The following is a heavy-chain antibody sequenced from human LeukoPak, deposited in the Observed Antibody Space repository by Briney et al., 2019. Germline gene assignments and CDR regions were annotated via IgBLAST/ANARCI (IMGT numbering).Heavy chain of an antibody. CDR3: ARDRTTVTVFDY. V-gene: IGHV3-48*01. CDR2: ISSSSGAI. Sequence: GGSLRLSCVGSGFIFSSYSMNWVRQAPGKGLEWISYISSSSGAIYYADSVKGRFTISRDNAKNSLYLQMNSLRADDTAVYCARDRTTVTVFDYWGQGTLVTVSS. J-gene: IGHJ4*02. D-gene: IGHD4-17*01. CDR1: GFIFSSYS.